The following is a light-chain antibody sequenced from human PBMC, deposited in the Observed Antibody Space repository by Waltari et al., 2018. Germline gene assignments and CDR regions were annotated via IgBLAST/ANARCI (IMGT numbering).Light chain of an antibody. CDR2: DNQ. CDR1: SSNIGDNY. V-gene: IGLV1-51*01. J-gene: IGLJ2*01. Sequence: QSLLTQPPSVSAAPGQKVAISCSGSSSNIGDNYVSWYQQFPGTAPKLLIFDNQKRPSGIPDRCSGSKSGTSATRGITGRQTGDEADYYCGTWDSTLSAVVFGGGTKLTVL. CDR3: GTWDSTLSAVV.